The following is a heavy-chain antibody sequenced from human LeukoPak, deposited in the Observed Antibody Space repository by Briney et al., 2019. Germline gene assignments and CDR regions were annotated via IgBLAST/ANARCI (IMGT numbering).Heavy chain of an antibody. CDR2: IIPILGIA. CDR3: AQSPGDSSGYPY. CDR1: GGTFSSYA. V-gene: IGHV1-69*04. Sequence: SVEVSCKASGGTFSSYAISWVRQAPGQGLEWMGRIIPILGIANYAQKFQGRVTITADKSTSTAYMELSSLRSEDTAVYYCAQSPGDSSGYPYWGQGTLVTVSS. D-gene: IGHD3-22*01. J-gene: IGHJ4*02.